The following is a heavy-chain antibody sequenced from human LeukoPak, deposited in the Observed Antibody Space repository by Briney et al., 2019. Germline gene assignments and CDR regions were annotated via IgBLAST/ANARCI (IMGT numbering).Heavy chain of an antibody. J-gene: IGHJ6*04. D-gene: IGHD3-10*01. CDR1: GFTFSSYA. V-gene: IGHV3-23*01. CDR2: ISGSGGST. Sequence: PGGSLRLSCAASGFTFSSYAMSWVRQAPGKGLEWVSAISGSGGSTYYADSVKGRFTISRDNSKNTLYLQMNSLRAEDTAVYYCAKECGFGELLSDYYGMDVWGKGTTVTVSS. CDR3: AKECGFGELLSDYYGMDV.